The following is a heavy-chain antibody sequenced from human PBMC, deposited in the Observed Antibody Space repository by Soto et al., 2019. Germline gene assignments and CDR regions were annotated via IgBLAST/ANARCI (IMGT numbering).Heavy chain of an antibody. CDR2: IWYDGSNK. J-gene: IGHJ6*03. V-gene: IGHV3-33*01. CDR3: ARDPPGGSGYYDYYYYYMDV. CDR1: GFTFSSYG. Sequence: GGSLRLSCAASGFTFSSYGMHWVRQAPGKGLEWVAVIWYDGSNKYYADSVKGRFTISRDNSKNTLYLQMNSLRAEDTAVYYCARDPPGGSGYYDYYYYYMDVWGKGTTVTVSS. D-gene: IGHD3-3*01.